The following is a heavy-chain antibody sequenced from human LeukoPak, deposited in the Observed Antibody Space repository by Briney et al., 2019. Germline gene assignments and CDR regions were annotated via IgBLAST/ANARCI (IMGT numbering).Heavy chain of an antibody. CDR2: IYPGDSDT. CDR1: GYSFTSYW. D-gene: IGHD5-24*01. V-gene: IGHV5-51*01. Sequence: NHGESLKISCKGSGYSFTSYWIGWVRQMPGKGLEWMGIIYPGDSDTRYSPSFQGQVTISADKSISTAYLRWSSLKASDTAMYYCARSCRDGYRDFDYWGQGTLVTVSS. J-gene: IGHJ4*02. CDR3: ARSCRDGYRDFDY.